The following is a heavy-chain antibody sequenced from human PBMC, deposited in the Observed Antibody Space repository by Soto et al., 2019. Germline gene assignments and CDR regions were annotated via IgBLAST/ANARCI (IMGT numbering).Heavy chain of an antibody. CDR1: GFTFSNYY. V-gene: IGHV3-11*01. J-gene: IGHJ4*02. CDR2: ISSRASTI. Sequence: QVQLVESGGGLVKPGGSLRLSCAASGFTFSNYYMSWIRQAPGKGLEWVSYISSRASTIFYTDSVKDRFTISRDNVKNSLYLQMNSLRAEDTAVYYCASGTNGAVFVYWGQGILVAVSS. D-gene: IGHD2-8*01. CDR3: ASGTNGAVFVY.